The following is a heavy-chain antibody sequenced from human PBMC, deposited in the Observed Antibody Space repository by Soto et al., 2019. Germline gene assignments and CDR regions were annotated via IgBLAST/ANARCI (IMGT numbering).Heavy chain of an antibody. Sequence: SETLSLTCTVSGGSISSYYWSWIRQPPGKGLEWIGYIYYSGSTNYNPSLKSRVTISVDTSKNQFSLKLSSVTAADTAVYYCASTVTTAYYYGMDVWGQGTTVTVSS. J-gene: IGHJ6*02. CDR2: IYYSGST. D-gene: IGHD4-17*01. CDR1: GGSISSYY. CDR3: ASTVTTAYYYGMDV. V-gene: IGHV4-59*01.